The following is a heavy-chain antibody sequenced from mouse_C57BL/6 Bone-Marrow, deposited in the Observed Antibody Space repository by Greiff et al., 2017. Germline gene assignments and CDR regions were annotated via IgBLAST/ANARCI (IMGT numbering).Heavy chain of an antibody. V-gene: IGHV5-9-1*02. J-gene: IGHJ4*01. Sequence: EVKLVESGEGLVKPGGSLKLSCAASGFTFSSYAMSWVRQTPEKRLEWVAYISSGGDYIYYADTVKGRFTISRDNARNPRYLQMSSLKSEDTAMYYCTRDLFYAMDYWGQGTSVTVSS. D-gene: IGHD6-2*01. CDR2: ISSGGDYI. CDR3: TRDLFYAMDY. CDR1: GFTFSSYA.